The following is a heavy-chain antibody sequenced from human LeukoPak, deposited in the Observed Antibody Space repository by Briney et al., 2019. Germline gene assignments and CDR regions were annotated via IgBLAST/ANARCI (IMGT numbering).Heavy chain of an antibody. CDR2: IYHSGST. Sequence: SETLSLTCTVSGYSISSGYYWGWIRQPPGKGLEWIGSIYHSGSTYYNPSLKSRVTISVDTSKNQFSLKLSSVTAADTAMYYCACLMVYGWYFDLWGRGTLVTVSS. D-gene: IGHD2-8*01. J-gene: IGHJ2*01. V-gene: IGHV4-38-2*02. CDR1: GYSISSGYY. CDR3: ACLMVYGWYFDL.